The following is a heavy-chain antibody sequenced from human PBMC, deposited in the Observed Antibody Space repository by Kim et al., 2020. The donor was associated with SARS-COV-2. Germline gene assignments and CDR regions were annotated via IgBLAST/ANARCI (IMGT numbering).Heavy chain of an antibody. J-gene: IGHJ4*02. D-gene: IGHD4-17*01. CDR3: ARGYGDYGY. V-gene: IGHV3-74*01. Sequence: SSTTNPDAVKGRYPISRSNAKNTLYLQMNGLRAEDTAVYYCARGYGDYGYWGQGTLVTVSS. CDR2: SST.